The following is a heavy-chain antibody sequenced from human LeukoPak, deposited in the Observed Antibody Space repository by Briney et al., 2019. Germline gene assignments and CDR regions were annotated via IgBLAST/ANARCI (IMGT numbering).Heavy chain of an antibody. D-gene: IGHD1-1*01. CDR2: ISYDGSNK. J-gene: IGHJ4*02. V-gene: IGHV3-30-3*01. CDR1: GFTFSSYA. CDR3: ARDPYPYNWNDVYDY. Sequence: GGSLRLSCAASGFTFSSYAMHWVRQAPGKGLEWVAVISYDGSNKYYADSVKGRFTISRDNSKNTLYLQMNSLRAEDTAVYYCARDPYPYNWNDVYDYWGQGTLVTVSS.